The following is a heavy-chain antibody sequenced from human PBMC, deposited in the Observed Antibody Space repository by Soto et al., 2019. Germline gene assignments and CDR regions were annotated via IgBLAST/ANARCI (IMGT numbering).Heavy chain of an antibody. CDR1: GGIFHGYG. CDR2: IRFDGSNE. J-gene: IGHJ4*02. D-gene: IGHD2-15*01. CDR3: ARDGIGGNVFRGYLDY. Sequence: QEQLVESGGGVVQPGTSLRLSCAVPGGIFHGYGMHWVLQAPGKGLEWVAIIRFDGSNEEYADSVKGRFTISRDNSKNPLYLQMNTLGAEDTAVYYCARDGIGGNVFRGYLDYWGRGTVVTVSS. V-gene: IGHV3-33*01.